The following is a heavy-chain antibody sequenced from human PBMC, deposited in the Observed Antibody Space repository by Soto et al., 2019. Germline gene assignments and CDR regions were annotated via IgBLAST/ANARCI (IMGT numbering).Heavy chain of an antibody. CDR1: GFTFSSYA. Sequence: GGSLRLSCAASGFTFSSYAMSWVRQAPGKGLEWVSAISGSGGSTYYADSVKGRFTISRDNSKNTLYLQMNSLRAEDTAVYYCAKDSRPRAKSRIAAAGYYYYGMDVWGQGTTVTVS. CDR3: AKDSRPRAKSRIAAAGYYYYGMDV. V-gene: IGHV3-23*01. CDR2: ISGSGGST. J-gene: IGHJ6*02. D-gene: IGHD6-13*01.